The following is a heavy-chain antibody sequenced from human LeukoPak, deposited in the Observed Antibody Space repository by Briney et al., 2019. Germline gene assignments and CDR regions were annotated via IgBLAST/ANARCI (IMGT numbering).Heavy chain of an antibody. CDR3: ARRGVGSTFDY. V-gene: IGHV5-51*01. Sequence: GVSLQISCQGSGYSFTSYWIGWVRPMPGKGLEWMGIIYPGDSDSTYSPSFQGQVTISADKSISTAYLQWSSLRASDTSMYYCARRGVGSTFDYWGQGTLVTVSS. J-gene: IGHJ4*02. CDR1: GYSFTSYW. D-gene: IGHD1-26*01. CDR2: IYPGDSDS.